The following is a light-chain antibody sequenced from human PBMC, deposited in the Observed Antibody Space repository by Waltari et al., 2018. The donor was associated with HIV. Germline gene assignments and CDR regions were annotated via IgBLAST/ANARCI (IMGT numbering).Light chain of an antibody. J-gene: IGLJ2*01. V-gene: IGLV1-40*01. CDR1: SSNIGAGYD. Sequence: QSVLTQPPSVSGAPGQRVTISCTGSSSNIGAGYDVHWYQQLPGTAPKLLIYGYRNRPSGVPDRFSGSKSGTSASLAITGLQAEDEADYYCQSYDSSLSGWGVFGGGTKLTVL. CDR3: QSYDSSLSGWGV. CDR2: GYR.